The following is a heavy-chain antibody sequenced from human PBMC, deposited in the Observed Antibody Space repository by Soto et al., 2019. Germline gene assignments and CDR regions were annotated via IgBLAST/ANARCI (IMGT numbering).Heavy chain of an antibody. Sequence: EVQLVESGGGLIQPGGSLRLSCAASGLTVSSNYMSWVRQAPGKGLEWVSLIYSGGATYYADSVKGRFTISRDSSKNTLYLQMNILRGEDTAVYHCARGYYDSSGYYRAEAFDSWGQGTMVTVSS. CDR2: IYSGGAT. J-gene: IGHJ3*02. CDR3: ARGYYDSSGYYRAEAFDS. V-gene: IGHV3-53*01. D-gene: IGHD3-22*01. CDR1: GLTVSSNY.